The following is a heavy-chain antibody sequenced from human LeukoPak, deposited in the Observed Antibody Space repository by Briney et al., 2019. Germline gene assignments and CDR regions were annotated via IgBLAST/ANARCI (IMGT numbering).Heavy chain of an antibody. V-gene: IGHV3-33*08. J-gene: IGHJ4*02. D-gene: IGHD1-26*01. Sequence: GGSLRLSCAASGFTFSSYWMSWVRQAPGKGLEWVAVIWYDGSNKYYADSVKGRFTISRDNSKNTLYLQMNSLRAEDTAVYYCARGIEWELLDYWGQGTLVTVSS. CDR2: IWYDGSNK. CDR3: ARGIEWELLDY. CDR1: GFTFSSYW.